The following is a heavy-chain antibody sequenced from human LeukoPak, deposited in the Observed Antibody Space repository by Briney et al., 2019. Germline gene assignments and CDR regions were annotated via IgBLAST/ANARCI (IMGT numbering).Heavy chain of an antibody. CDR3: ARYSSGWRSFDI. CDR1: GGSISSSSFY. V-gene: IGHV4-39*07. J-gene: IGHJ3*02. CDR2: IYYSGAT. Sequence: SETLSLTCTVSGGSISSSSFYWGWIRQPPGKGLEWIGSIYYSGATYYNPSLKSRVTISVDTSNNQSSLKLSSVTAADTAVYYCARYSSGWRSFDIWGQGTMVTVSS. D-gene: IGHD6-19*01.